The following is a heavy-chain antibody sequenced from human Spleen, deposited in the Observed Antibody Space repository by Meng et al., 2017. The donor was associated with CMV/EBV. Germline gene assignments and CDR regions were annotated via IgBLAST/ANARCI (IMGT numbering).Heavy chain of an antibody. J-gene: IGHJ4*02. CDR3: ARAVGGVVIIPTSTLFDY. CDR2: IYYSGST. V-gene: IGHV4-39*07. D-gene: IGHD3-3*01. Sequence: WVRQAPGKGLEWIGSIYYSGSTYYNLSLKSRVTMSVDTSKNQFSLRLSSVTAADTAVDYCARAVGGVVIIPTSTLFDYWGQGTLVTVSS.